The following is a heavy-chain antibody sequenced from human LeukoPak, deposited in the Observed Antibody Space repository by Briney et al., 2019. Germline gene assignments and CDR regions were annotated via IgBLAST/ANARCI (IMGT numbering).Heavy chain of an antibody. CDR3: SRSRGYSYGYSDY. D-gene: IGHD5-18*01. J-gene: IGHJ4*02. CDR2: IRSKAYGGTT. V-gene: IGHV3-49*04. CDR1: GFTFGDYA. Sequence: GGSLRLSCTTSGFTFGDYAMSWVRQAPGKGLEWVGFIRSKAYGGTTEYAASVKGRFTISRDDSKNIAYLQMNSLKTEDTAVYYCSRSRGYSYGYSDYWGQGTLVTVSS.